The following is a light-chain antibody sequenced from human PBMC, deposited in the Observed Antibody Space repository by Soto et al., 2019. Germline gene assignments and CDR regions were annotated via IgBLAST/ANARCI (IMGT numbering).Light chain of an antibody. V-gene: IGLV2-23*03. Sequence: QSALTQPASVSGSPGQSITISCSGTSSDFGGYNVVSWYQQHPGKAPKLIIYDGTKRPSGVSNRFSGSKSGNAASLTISGLQTEDEADYYCCSYADTSTFWVVFGGGTKVTVL. J-gene: IGLJ3*02. CDR1: SSDFGGYNV. CDR2: DGT. CDR3: CSYADTSTFWVV.